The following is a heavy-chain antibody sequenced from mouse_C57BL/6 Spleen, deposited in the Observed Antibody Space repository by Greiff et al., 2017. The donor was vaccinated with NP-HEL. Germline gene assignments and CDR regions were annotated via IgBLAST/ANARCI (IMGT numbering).Heavy chain of an antibody. J-gene: IGHJ3*01. CDR2: IDPETGGT. D-gene: IGHD2-1*01. CDR1: GYTFTDYE. CDR3: TRTRGNYEAWFAY. Sequence: QVHVKQSGAELVRPGASVTLSCKASGYTFTDYEMHWVKQTPVHGLEWIGAIDPETGGTAYTQKFKGKAILTADKSSSTAYMELRSLTSEDSAVYYCTRTRGNYEAWFAYWGQGTLVTVSA. V-gene: IGHV1-15*01.